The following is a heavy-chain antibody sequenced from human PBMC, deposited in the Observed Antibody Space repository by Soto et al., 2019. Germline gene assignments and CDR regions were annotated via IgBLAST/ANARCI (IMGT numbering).Heavy chain of an antibody. CDR1: GFSFSNYN. CDR2: ITDSSDTV. Sequence: PGGSLRLSCVASGFSFSNYNMNWVRQAPGKGLEWVSYITDSSDTVHYADSVRGRFTISRDNAKNSLYLQMNSLRAEDTAVYYCARDLGYYDSSGYYPHAFDIWGQGTMVTVSS. J-gene: IGHJ3*02. CDR3: ARDLGYYDSSGYYPHAFDI. V-gene: IGHV3-48*04. D-gene: IGHD3-22*01.